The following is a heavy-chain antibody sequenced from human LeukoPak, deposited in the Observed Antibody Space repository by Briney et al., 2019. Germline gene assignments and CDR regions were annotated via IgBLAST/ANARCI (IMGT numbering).Heavy chain of an antibody. CDR1: GYTLTELS. D-gene: IGHD6-19*01. CDR3: ARGQQWLGTGGSGFGY. CDR2: MNPNSGNT. Sequence: ASVKVSCKVSGYTLTELSMHWVRQATGQGLEWMGWMNPNSGNTGYAQKFQGRVTMTRNTSISTAYMELSSLRSEDTAVYYCARGQQWLGTGGSGFGYWGQGTLVTVSS. J-gene: IGHJ4*02. V-gene: IGHV1-8*01.